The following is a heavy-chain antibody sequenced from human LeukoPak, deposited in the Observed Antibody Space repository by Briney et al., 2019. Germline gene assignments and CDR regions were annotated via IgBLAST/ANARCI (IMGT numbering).Heavy chain of an antibody. Sequence: PSETLSLTCTVSGGSISSSSYYWGWIRQPPGKGLEWIGSIYYSGSTYYNPSLKSRVTISVDTSKNQFSLKLSSVTAADTAVYYCARVGYSGYVFDYWGQGTLVTVSS. J-gene: IGHJ4*02. V-gene: IGHV4-39*07. D-gene: IGHD5-12*01. CDR3: ARVGYSGYVFDY. CDR2: IYYSGST. CDR1: GGSISSSSYY.